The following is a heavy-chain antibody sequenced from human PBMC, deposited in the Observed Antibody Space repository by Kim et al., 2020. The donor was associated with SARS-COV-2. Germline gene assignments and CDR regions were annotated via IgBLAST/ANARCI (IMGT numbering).Heavy chain of an antibody. CDR1: GFTFSSYC. D-gene: IGHD2-2*02. CDR2: ISSTSSFI. V-gene: IGHV3-21*01. J-gene: IGHJ4*02. CDR3: VRDIPGWLGQCDFDY. Sequence: GGSLRLSCAVSGFTFSSYCMHWVRQAPGKGLEWVSSISSTSSFIYYADSVKGRFTISRDHAKNSLYLQMNSLRAEDTAVYYCVRDIPGWLGQCDFDYWGQRSLFTVSS.